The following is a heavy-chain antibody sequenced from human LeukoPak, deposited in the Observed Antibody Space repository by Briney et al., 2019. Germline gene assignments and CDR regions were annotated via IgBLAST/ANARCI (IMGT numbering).Heavy chain of an antibody. D-gene: IGHD3-9*01. J-gene: IGHJ4*02. V-gene: IGHV3-23*01. CDR3: ARDHKHVLRYFDWPRFDY. CDR2: ISGSGGST. CDR1: GFTFSSYA. Sequence: GGSLRLSCAASGFTFSSYAMSWVRQAPGKGLEWVSAISGSGGSTYYADSVKGRFTISRDNSKNTLYLQMNSLRAEDTAVYYCARDHKHVLRYFDWPRFDYWGQGTLVTVSS.